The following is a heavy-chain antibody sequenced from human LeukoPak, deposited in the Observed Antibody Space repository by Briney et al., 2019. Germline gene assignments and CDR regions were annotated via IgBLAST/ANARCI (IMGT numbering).Heavy chain of an antibody. V-gene: IGHV4-4*02. CDR3: SRRGYIYGYAFDY. CDR1: GASISSSNW. D-gene: IGHD5-18*01. CDR2: IYFSGTT. J-gene: IGHJ4*02. Sequence: SETLSLTCAVSGASISSSNWWSWVRQPPGEGLEWIGEIYFSGTTNYNPSLKSRVTISLEKSKNQFSLKLSSLTAAYTAVYYCSRRGYIYGYAFDYWGQGTLVTVSS.